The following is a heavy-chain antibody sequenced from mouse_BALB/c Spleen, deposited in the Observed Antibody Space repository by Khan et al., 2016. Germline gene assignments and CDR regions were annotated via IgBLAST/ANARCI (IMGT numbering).Heavy chain of an antibody. J-gene: IGHJ3*01. Sequence: QVQLKQSGAELVRPGSSVKISCKASGYVFSSYWMNWVKQRPGQGLEWIGQIYPGDGDTNYNGKFKGKATLTADKSSSTAYMQLSSLTSEDSAVYFCAREGYGYDTFAYWGQGTLVTVS. CDR2: IYPGDGDT. CDR1: GYVFSSYW. V-gene: IGHV1-80*01. CDR3: AREGYGYDTFAY. D-gene: IGHD2-2*01.